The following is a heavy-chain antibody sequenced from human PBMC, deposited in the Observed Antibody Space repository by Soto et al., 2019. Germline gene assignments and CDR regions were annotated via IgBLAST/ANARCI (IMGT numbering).Heavy chain of an antibody. D-gene: IGHD3-10*01. CDR3: ARDVRYYYGSGSHNWFDP. J-gene: IGHJ5*02. CDR1: GGSVSSGSYY. Sequence: SETLSLTCTVSGGSVSSGSYYWSWIRQPPGKGLEWIGYIYYSGSTNYNPSLKSRVTISVDTSKNQFSLKLSSVTAADTAVYYSARDVRYYYGSGSHNWFDPWGQGTLVTVSS. V-gene: IGHV4-61*01. CDR2: IYYSGST.